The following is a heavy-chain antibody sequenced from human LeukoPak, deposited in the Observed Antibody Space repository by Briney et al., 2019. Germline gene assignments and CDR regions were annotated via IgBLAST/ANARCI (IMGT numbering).Heavy chain of an antibody. Sequence: RPGGSLRLSCAASGFTFNSYGMNWVRQAPGKGLEWVSRISWNAGRTGYADSVKGRFTISSDNAKNSLYLQMNSLRPEDTALYYCARDPYSGNYGNYYYYYMDVWGKGTTVTISS. CDR3: ARDPYSGNYGNYYYYYMDV. D-gene: IGHD1-26*01. CDR1: GFTFNSYG. J-gene: IGHJ6*03. CDR2: ISWNAGRT. V-gene: IGHV3-20*04.